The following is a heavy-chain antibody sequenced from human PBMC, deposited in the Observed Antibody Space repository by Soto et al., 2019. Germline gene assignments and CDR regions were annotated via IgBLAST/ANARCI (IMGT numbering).Heavy chain of an antibody. CDR2: SYSGGFT. Sequence: PGGSLRLSCAASGFTVSSNYMSWVRQAPGKGLEWVSVSYSGGFTYYADSVKGRFTISRDNSKNTLYLQMNNLRAEDTAVYYCARDETYYDSGDYHCWGQGILVTVSA. CDR3: ARDETYYDSGDYHC. V-gene: IGHV3-53*01. J-gene: IGHJ4*02. CDR1: GFTVSSNY. D-gene: IGHD3-22*01.